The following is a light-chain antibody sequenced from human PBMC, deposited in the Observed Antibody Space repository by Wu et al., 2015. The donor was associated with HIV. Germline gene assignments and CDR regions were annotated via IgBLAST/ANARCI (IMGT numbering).Light chain of an antibody. CDR1: QSVGAN. Sequence: EIVLTQSPGTLSLSPGERATLSCRASQSVGANLAWYQHKRGQAPRLVISGAFTRATGIPVRFSGDGSGPDFTLTISNVQAEDSATYYCQQYESRPYTFGQGTNLEIK. V-gene: IGKV3-15*01. CDR3: QQYESRPYT. J-gene: IGKJ2*01. CDR2: GAF.